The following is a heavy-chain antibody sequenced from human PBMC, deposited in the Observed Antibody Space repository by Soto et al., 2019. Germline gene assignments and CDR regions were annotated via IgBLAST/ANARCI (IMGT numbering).Heavy chain of an antibody. CDR2: IWYDGSNK. V-gene: IGHV3-33*01. J-gene: IGHJ6*02. CDR3: ARSYARITIFGVSDYGMDV. CDR1: GFTFSSYG. D-gene: IGHD3-3*01. Sequence: PGGSLRLSCAASGFTFSSYGMHWVRQAPGKGLEWVAVIWYDGSNKYYADSVKGRFIISRDNSKNTLYLQMNSLRAEDTAVYYCARSYARITIFGVSDYGMDVWGQGTTVTVSS.